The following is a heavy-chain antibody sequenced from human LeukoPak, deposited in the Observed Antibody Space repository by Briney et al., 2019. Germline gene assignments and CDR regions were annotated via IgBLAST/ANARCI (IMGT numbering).Heavy chain of an antibody. CDR2: ISGSGGST. CDR3: AKDLDSRVAGTFQY. J-gene: IGHJ1*01. D-gene: IGHD6-19*01. CDR1: GFTFSSYA. Sequence: GGSLRLSCAASGFTFSSYAMSWVRQAPGKGLEWVSAISGSGGSTYYADPVKGRFTISRDNSKNTLYLQMNSLRAEDTAVYYCAKDLDSRVAGTFQYWGQGTLVTVSS. V-gene: IGHV3-23*01.